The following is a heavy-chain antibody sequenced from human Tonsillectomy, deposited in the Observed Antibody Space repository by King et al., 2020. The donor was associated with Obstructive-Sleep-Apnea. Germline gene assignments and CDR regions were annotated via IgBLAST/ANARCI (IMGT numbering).Heavy chain of an antibody. D-gene: IGHD2-2*01. CDR1: GFTFSSYW. J-gene: IGHJ6*02. CDR3: ARDPDCRSTSCFCGMDV. V-gene: IGHV3-74*01. CDR2: INSDGSTT. Sequence: VQLVESGGGLVQPGGSLRLSCAASGFTFSSYWMHWVRQAPGKGLVWVSRINSDGSTTTYADSGKGRFTISRDNAKNTLHLQMSSLRAEDTAVYFCARDPDCRSTSCFCGMDVWGQGTTVTVSS.